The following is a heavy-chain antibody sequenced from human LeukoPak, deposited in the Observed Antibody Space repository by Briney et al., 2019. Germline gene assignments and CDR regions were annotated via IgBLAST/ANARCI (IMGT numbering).Heavy chain of an antibody. D-gene: IGHD3-16*01. Sequence: GGSLRLSCAASGFTFSSYAMSWVRQAPGKGLEWVSGISRSGGSTYYADSVKGRFTISRDNSKNTLYLQMNSLRVEDTAVYYCARDSRSFIVMITGPRKNLVDYWGQGTLVTVSS. CDR2: ISRSGGST. CDR1: GFTFSSYA. V-gene: IGHV3-23*01. J-gene: IGHJ4*02. CDR3: ARDSRSFIVMITGPRKNLVDY.